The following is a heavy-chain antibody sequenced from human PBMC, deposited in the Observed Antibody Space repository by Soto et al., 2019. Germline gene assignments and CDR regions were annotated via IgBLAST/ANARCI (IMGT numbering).Heavy chain of an antibody. Sequence: PSETLSLTCTVSGGSISSSSYYWGWIRQPPGKGLEWIGSIYYSGSTYYNPSLKSRVTISVDTSKNQFSLKLSSVTAADTAVYYCARRAAAAGNYYYYYMDVWGKGTTVTVSS. CDR2: IYYSGST. D-gene: IGHD6-13*01. J-gene: IGHJ6*03. V-gene: IGHV4-39*01. CDR3: ARRAAAAGNYYYYYMDV. CDR1: GGSISSSSYY.